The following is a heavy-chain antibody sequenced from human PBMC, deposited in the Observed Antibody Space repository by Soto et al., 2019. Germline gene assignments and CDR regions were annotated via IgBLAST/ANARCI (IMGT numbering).Heavy chain of an antibody. CDR1: GGSISSSSYY. CDR3: ARQEITMVRAFNWFDP. CDR2: IYYSGST. J-gene: IGHJ5*02. D-gene: IGHD3-10*01. Sequence: QLQLQESGPGLVKPSETLSLTCTVSGGSISSSSYYWGWIRQPPGKGLEWIGSIYYSGSTYYNPSRKSRVTISVYTSKNQFSLKLTSGTAADTAVYYCARQEITMVRAFNWFDPWGQGTLVTVSA. V-gene: IGHV4-39*01.